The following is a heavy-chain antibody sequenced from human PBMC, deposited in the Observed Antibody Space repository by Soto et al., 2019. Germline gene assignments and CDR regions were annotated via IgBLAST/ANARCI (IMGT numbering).Heavy chain of an antibody. J-gene: IGHJ3*02. V-gene: IGHV4-59*01. Sequence: SETLSLTCTVSGGSISSYYWSWIRQPPGKGREWIGYIYFSGSTNYNPSLKSPVTVSVATSKNQFSLKLSSVTAADTAVYYCAREAGWALDAFDIWGQGTMVTVS. CDR1: GGSISSYY. CDR2: IYFSGST. D-gene: IGHD6-19*01. CDR3: AREAGWALDAFDI.